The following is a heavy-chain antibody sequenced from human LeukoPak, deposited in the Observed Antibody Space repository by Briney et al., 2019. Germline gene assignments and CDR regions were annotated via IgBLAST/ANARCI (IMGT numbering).Heavy chain of an antibody. CDR2: INHSGST. V-gene: IGHV4-34*01. CDR1: GGSFSGYY. D-gene: IGHD3-10*01. J-gene: IGHJ4*02. Sequence: SETLSLTCAVYGGSFSGYYWSRIRQPPGKGLEWIGEINHSGSTNYNPSLKSRVTISVDTSKNQFSLKLSSVTAADTAVYYCARGSILWFGEFSADYFDYWGQGTLVTVSS. CDR3: ARGSILWFGEFSADYFDY.